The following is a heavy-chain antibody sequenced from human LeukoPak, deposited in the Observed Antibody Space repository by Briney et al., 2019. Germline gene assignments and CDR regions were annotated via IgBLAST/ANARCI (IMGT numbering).Heavy chain of an antibody. V-gene: IGHV1-18*01. CDR1: GYTFTNYG. CDR3: TRESLVERDDF. J-gene: IGHJ4*02. D-gene: IGHD1-1*01. CDR2: ISASNSDT. Sequence: ASVKVSRKASGYTFTNYGITWVRQAPGQGLEWMGWISASNSDTHYSEKFQDRITVTTDTSTSTAYMELRSLVSDDTAVYYCTRESLVERDDFWGQGTLITVSS.